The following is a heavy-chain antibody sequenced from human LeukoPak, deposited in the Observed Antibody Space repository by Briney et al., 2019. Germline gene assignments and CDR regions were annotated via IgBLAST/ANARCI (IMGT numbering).Heavy chain of an antibody. V-gene: IGHV3-74*01. CDR3: GRGGKVEQLVLAR. Sequence: GGSLRLSCAASGFTFSSYWMHWVRQAPGKGLVWVSRISSDGSSTTYADSVKGRFTISRDNAKNTLYLQMNSLRAEDTAVYYCGRGGKVEQLVLARWGQGSLVAVSS. J-gene: IGHJ4*02. CDR1: GFTFSSYW. D-gene: IGHD6-13*01. CDR2: ISSDGSST.